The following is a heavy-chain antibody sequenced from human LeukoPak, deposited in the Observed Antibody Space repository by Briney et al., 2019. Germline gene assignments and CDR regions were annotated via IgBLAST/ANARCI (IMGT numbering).Heavy chain of an antibody. D-gene: IGHD3-3*01. CDR2: IYYSGST. V-gene: IGHV4-30-4*08. CDR1: GGSISCGDYY. J-gene: IGHJ1*01. Sequence: SETLSLTCTVSGGSISCGDYYWSWLRQPPGKGLEWIGYIYYSGSTYYNPSLKSRVTISVDTSKNQFSLKLSSVTAADTAVYYCARGVVTPPGYFQHWGQGTLVTASS. CDR3: ARGVVTPPGYFQH.